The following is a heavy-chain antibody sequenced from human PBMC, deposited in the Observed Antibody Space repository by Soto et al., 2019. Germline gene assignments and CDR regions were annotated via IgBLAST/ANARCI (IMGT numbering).Heavy chain of an antibody. Sequence: PGGSLRLSCAASGFTFSSYARHWVRQAPGKGLEWVAVMSYDGSNKYHADSVKGRFTISRDNSKKTLYLQMNSLRAGDTAVYYCARDASRGRGFGELSGLGYWGQGTLVTVYS. D-gene: IGHD3-10*01. V-gene: IGHV3-30-3*01. CDR1: GFTFSSYA. CDR2: MSYDGSNK. J-gene: IGHJ4*02. CDR3: ARDASRGRGFGELSGLGY.